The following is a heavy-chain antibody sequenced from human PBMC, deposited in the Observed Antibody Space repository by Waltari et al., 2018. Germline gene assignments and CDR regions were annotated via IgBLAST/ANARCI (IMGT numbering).Heavy chain of an antibody. D-gene: IGHD2-21*02. CDR3: ARGNCGGDCYDYWYFDL. Sequence: QVQLVQSGAEVKKPGSSVKVSCQASGGTFSSYAISWVRQAPVQGLEWMGGIIPIFGTANYAQKFQGRVTITADESTSTAYMELSSLRSEDTAVYYCARGNCGGDCYDYWYFDLWGRGTLVTVSS. CDR2: IIPIFGTA. V-gene: IGHV1-69*01. CDR1: GGTFSSYA. J-gene: IGHJ2*01.